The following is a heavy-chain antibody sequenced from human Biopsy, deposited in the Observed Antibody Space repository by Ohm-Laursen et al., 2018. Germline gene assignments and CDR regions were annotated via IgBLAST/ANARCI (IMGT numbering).Heavy chain of an antibody. Sequence: SDTLSLTCSVSGGSIISYYWTWIRQPPGKGLEWIGHVYNGGITNYNPSLKSRVTISKDTSKNQFSLQVNSVTAADTAVYYCARTPRDSFWSGSYKRGQWFDPWGQGTLVIVSS. CDR2: VYNGGIT. V-gene: IGHV4-59*07. CDR1: GGSIISYY. CDR3: ARTPRDSFWSGSYKRGQWFDP. D-gene: IGHD3-3*01. J-gene: IGHJ5*02.